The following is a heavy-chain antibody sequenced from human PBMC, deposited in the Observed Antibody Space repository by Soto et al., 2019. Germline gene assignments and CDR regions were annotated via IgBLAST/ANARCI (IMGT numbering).Heavy chain of an antibody. J-gene: IGHJ6*02. V-gene: IGHV1-8*01. D-gene: IGHD3-10*01. Sequence: ASVKVSCKASGYTFTSYDINWVRQATGQGLEWMGWMNPNSGNTGYAQKFQGRVTMTRNTSISTAYMELSSLRSEDTAVYYCASHLWFGEKYYYYYYGMDVWGQGTTVTVSS. CDR1: GYTFTSYD. CDR3: ASHLWFGEKYYYYYYGMDV. CDR2: MNPNSGNT.